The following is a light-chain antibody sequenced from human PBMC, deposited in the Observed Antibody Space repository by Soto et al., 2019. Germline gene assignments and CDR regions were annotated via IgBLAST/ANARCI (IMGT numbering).Light chain of an antibody. CDR2: KAS. V-gene: IGKV1-5*03. Sequence: DIRMTQSPSTLSASVGDRVTITCRASQSISNFLAWYQQKPGKAPKLLIFKASNLESGVPSRFSGSGSGTEVTLSISGLQPDDLATYFCQQYRRCSGHTFGQGTKLEIK. J-gene: IGKJ2*01. CDR1: QSISNF. CDR3: QQYRRCSGHT.